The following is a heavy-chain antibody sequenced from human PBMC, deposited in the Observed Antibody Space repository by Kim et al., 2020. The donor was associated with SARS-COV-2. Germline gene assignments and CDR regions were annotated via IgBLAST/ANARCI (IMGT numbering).Heavy chain of an antibody. CDR1: RDSVSSNSAA. J-gene: IGHJ3*02. D-gene: IGHD2-15*01. CDR2: TYYRSKWYN. Sequence: SQTLSLTCAISRDSVSSNSAAWNWIRQSPSRGLEWLGRTYYRSKWYNDYAVSVKSRITINPDTSKNQFSLQLNSMTPEDTAVYYCATRRYCSGGSCYSSGAFDIWGQGTMVTVSS. CDR3: ATRRYCSGGSCYSSGAFDI. V-gene: IGHV6-1*01.